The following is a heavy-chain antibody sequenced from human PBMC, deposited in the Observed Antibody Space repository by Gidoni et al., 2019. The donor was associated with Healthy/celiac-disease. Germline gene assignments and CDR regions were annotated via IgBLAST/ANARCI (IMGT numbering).Heavy chain of an antibody. CDR1: GFTFSSYG. D-gene: IGHD2-8*01. CDR2: ISGSVGST. CDR3: AKDPLISWFDP. V-gene: IGHV3-23*01. Sequence: EVHLCESGGGLSQPGGSLILSCPSSGFTFSSYGMSWVRQAPGKGLEWVAAISGSVGSTYYEDSVKGRFTISRDKSKNTLYLQMNSLRAEDTAVYYCAKDPLISWFDPWGQGTLVTVSS. J-gene: IGHJ5*02.